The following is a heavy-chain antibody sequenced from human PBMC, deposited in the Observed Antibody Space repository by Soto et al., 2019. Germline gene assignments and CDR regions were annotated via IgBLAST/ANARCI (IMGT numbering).Heavy chain of an antibody. Sequence: QVHLQESGPGLVKPSGTLSLICAVSGGSISSSDWWTWVRQSPGKGLEWIGEISHGGSTNYNPSLKSRVTMSVDKSKNYISLNLSSVTAVDTAVYYFATWCIAVAGTRSDYWGQGTLVTVSS. J-gene: IGHJ4*02. CDR1: GGSISSSDW. CDR2: ISHGGST. V-gene: IGHV4-4*02. CDR3: ATWCIAVAGTRSDY. D-gene: IGHD6-19*01.